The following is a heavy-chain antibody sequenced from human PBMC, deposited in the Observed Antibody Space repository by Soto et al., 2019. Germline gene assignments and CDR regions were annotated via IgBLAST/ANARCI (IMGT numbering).Heavy chain of an antibody. CDR1: GGSISSTTYY. D-gene: IGHD1-1*01. CDR2: IYRSGST. Sequence: QLLLLGARRVLIKHSETLSLTCTVSGGSISSTTYYWGWIRQPPGKGLEWIGSIYRSGSTYYNPSLKSRVTISVDTSNDQFSLRLSSVTAADTAVYYCARPTEPGTSDAFDIWGQGTKVTV. V-gene: IGHV4-39*01. CDR3: ARPTEPGTSDAFDI. J-gene: IGHJ3*02.